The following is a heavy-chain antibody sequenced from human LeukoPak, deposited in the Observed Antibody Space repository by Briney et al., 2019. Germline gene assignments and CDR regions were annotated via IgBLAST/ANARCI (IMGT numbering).Heavy chain of an antibody. V-gene: IGHV4-39*01. CDR2: INYSGST. Sequence: SETLSLTCTVSGGSISSSSSYYWGLIRQPPGKGLEWIGSINYSGSTFYNPSLKSRVAISVDTSKNHFSLSLSSVTAADTAVYYCARHPGMDYWGQGTLVTVSS. J-gene: IGHJ4*02. CDR3: ARHPGMDY. CDR1: GGSISSSSSYY.